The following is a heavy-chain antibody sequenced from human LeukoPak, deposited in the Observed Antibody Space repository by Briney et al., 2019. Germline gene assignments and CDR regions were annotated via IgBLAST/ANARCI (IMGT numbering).Heavy chain of an antibody. CDR1: GFTFSSYS. Sequence: GGSLRLSCAASGFTFSSYSMDWVRQAPGKGLEWVSSISSSSSYIYYADSVKGRFTISRGNAKNSLYLQMNSLRAEDTAVYYCARVGIGHAFDIWGQGTMVTVSS. D-gene: IGHD1-14*01. J-gene: IGHJ3*02. CDR3: ARVGIGHAFDI. V-gene: IGHV3-21*01. CDR2: ISSSSSYI.